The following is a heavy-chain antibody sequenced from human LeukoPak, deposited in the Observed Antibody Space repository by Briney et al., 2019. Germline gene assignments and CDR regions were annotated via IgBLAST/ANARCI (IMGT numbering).Heavy chain of an antibody. CDR2: ISSSGNTI. J-gene: IGHJ6*03. CDR1: GFTFSDYY. V-gene: IGHV3-11*01. CDR3: ARDRSVDYGDFYYYYMDV. D-gene: IGHD4-17*01. Sequence: PGGSLRLSCAASGFTFSDYYMSWIRQAPGKGLEWVSYISSSGNTIYYADSVKGRFTISRDNAKNSLYLQMNSLRAEDTAVYYCARDRSVDYGDFYYYYMDVWGKGTTVTISS.